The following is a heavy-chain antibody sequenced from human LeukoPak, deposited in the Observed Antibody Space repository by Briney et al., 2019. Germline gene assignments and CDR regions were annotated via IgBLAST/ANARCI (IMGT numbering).Heavy chain of an antibody. CDR2: ISSSSSYI. Sequence: GGSLRLSCAASGFTFSSYSMNWVRQAPGKGLEWVSSISSSSSYIYFADSVKGRFTISRDNAKNSLYLQMNSLRAEDTAVYYCARGYDYGVSEDYWGQGTLVTVSS. V-gene: IGHV3-21*01. CDR1: GFTFSSYS. CDR3: ARGYDYGVSEDY. D-gene: IGHD4-17*01. J-gene: IGHJ4*02.